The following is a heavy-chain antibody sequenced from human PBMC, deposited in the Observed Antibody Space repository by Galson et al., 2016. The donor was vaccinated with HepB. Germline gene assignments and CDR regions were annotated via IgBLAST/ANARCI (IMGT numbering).Heavy chain of an antibody. J-gene: IGHJ6*02. Sequence: SVKVSCKGSGFTFTDYGISWVRQAPGHGLEWMAWISGYNGQTHYAQKIKGRVTMTTDTSTSTVYMELRGLRSDDTAVYYCARDLSGISDQVFDYGMDVWGQGTTVTVSS. CDR3: ARDLSGISDQVFDYGMDV. CDR2: ISGYNGQT. D-gene: IGHD6-13*01. CDR1: GFTFTDYG. V-gene: IGHV1-18*01.